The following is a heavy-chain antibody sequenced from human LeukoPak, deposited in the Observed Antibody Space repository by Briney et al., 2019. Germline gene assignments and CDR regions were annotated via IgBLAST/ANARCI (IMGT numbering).Heavy chain of an antibody. D-gene: IGHD1-26*01. CDR2: IYTSEVT. J-gene: IGHJ5*02. Sequence: SETLSLTCTVSGGSISTFYWNWIRQPPGKGLEWIGYIYTSEVTIYSPSFRSRVAISVDTSKNQFSLNLSSVTAADTAVYFCARSDGIVGEEAWFDPWGQGTLVTVS. CDR3: ARSDGIVGEEAWFDP. CDR1: GGSISTFY. V-gene: IGHV4-4*09.